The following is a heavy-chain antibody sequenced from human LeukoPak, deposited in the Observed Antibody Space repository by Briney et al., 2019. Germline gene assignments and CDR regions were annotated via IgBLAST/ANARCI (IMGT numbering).Heavy chain of an antibody. CDR1: GGSISSSSYY. Sequence: KTSETLSLTCTVSGGSISSSSYYWGWIRQPPGKGLEWIGSIYYSGSTYYNPSLKSRVTISVDTSKNQFSLKLSSVTAANTAVYYCASPYYDFWSGYYADYWGQGTLVTVSS. V-gene: IGHV4-39*01. J-gene: IGHJ4*02. CDR2: IYYSGST. D-gene: IGHD3-3*01. CDR3: ASPYYDFWSGYYADY.